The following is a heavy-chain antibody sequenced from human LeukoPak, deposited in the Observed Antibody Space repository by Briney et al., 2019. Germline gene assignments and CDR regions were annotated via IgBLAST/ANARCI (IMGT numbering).Heavy chain of an antibody. CDR3: AKVPRSSANNWFDP. D-gene: IGHD6-19*01. J-gene: IGHJ5*02. V-gene: IGHV3-23*01. CDR2: ISGSGGST. Sequence: GGSLRLSCAASAFTFSSYAMSWDRQPPGKGLEWVSTISGSGGSTYYVDSVKGRFTISRDNSKNTLYLQMNSLRAEDTAVYYCAKVPRSSANNWFDPWGQGTLVTVSS. CDR1: AFTFSSYA.